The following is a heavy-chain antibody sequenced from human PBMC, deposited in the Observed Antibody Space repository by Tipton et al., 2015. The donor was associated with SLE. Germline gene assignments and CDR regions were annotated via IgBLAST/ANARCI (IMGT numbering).Heavy chain of an antibody. CDR3: ARAGWSSGWYFIDY. CDR2: ISSSSGYP. Sequence: SLRLSCAASGFSFSDYYMSWIRQAPGKGLEWVSYISSSSGYPKNADSVKGRFTISRDNAKNSVYLQMNSLRVEDTAVYYCARAGWSSGWYFIDYWGQGTLVTVSS. CDR1: GFSFSDYY. D-gene: IGHD6-13*01. J-gene: IGHJ4*02. V-gene: IGHV3-11*06.